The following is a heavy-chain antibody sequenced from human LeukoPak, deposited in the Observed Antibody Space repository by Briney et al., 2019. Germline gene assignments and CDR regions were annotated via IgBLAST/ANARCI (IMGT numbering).Heavy chain of an antibody. V-gene: IGHV4-61*02. J-gene: IGHJ6*03. CDR2: IYTSGST. D-gene: IGHD5-12*01. CDR3: ARIYSGYAPPTQRYYYMDV. Sequence: SETLSLTCTVSGGSISSGSYYWSWIRQPAGKGLEWIGRIYTSGSTNYNPSLKSRVTISVDTSKNQFSLKLSSVTAADTAVYYCARIYSGYAPPTQRYYYMDVWGKGTTVTISS. CDR1: GGSISSGSYY.